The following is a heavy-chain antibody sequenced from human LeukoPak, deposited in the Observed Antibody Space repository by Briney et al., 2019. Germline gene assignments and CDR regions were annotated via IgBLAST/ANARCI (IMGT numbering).Heavy chain of an antibody. D-gene: IGHD2-2*01. CDR2: IIPIFGTA. J-gene: IGHJ5*01. CDR1: GGTFSSYA. Sequence: SVKVSCKASGGTFSSYAISWVRQAPGQGLERMGRIIPIFGTANYAQKFQGRVTITTDESTSTAYMELSSLRSEDTAVYYCARGPGYCSSTSCSPNWFDSWGQGTLVTVSS. CDR3: ARGPGYCSSTSCSPNWFDS. V-gene: IGHV1-69*05.